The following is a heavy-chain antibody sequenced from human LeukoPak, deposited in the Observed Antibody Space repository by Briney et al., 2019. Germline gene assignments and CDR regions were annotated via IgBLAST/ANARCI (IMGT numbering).Heavy chain of an antibody. CDR3: ARIPQTMVRGVIMPYFDY. Sequence: GESLKISCKGSGYSFTSYWIGWVRQMPGKGLEWMGIIYPGDSDTRYSPSFQGQVTISADKSISTAYLQWSSLKASDTAMYYCARIPQTMVRGVIMPYFDYWGQGTLVTVSS. V-gene: IGHV5-51*01. D-gene: IGHD3-10*01. CDR2: IYPGDSDT. CDR1: GYSFTSYW. J-gene: IGHJ4*02.